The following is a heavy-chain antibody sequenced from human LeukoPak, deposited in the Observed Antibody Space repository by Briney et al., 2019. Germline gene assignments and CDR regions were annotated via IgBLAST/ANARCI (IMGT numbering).Heavy chain of an antibody. V-gene: IGHV3-11*01. CDR3: ASPGGSKVAYAFDI. CDR1: GFSFSDYY. CDR2: ISRGGSSK. J-gene: IGHJ3*02. D-gene: IGHD3-10*01. Sequence: GGSLRLSCAASGFSFSDYYMSWLRQAPGKGLEWGSSISRGGSSKYSAYSVKGRFTISRDNAKNSLDLQMDSLRAENTAVYYCASPGGSKVAYAFDIWGQGTMVTVSS.